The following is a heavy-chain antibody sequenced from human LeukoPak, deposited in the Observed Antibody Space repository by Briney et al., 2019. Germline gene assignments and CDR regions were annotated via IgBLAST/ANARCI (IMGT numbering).Heavy chain of an antibody. CDR2: ISGSGGST. J-gene: IGHJ4*02. V-gene: IGHV3-23*01. D-gene: IGHD6-6*01. CDR1: WVTLSSYA. Sequence: GSLRLSCAASWVTLSSYAISWVRQAPGKGLQGVSAISGSGGSTYYADSVKGRFTISRDNSKNTLYPQMNSLRAEDTAVYYCATYSIAAPYFDYRGQGTLVTVSS. CDR3: ATYSIAAPYFDY.